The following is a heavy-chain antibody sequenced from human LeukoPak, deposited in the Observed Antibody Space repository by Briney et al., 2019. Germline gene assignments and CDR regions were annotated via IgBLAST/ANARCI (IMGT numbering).Heavy chain of an antibody. D-gene: IGHD1-26*01. CDR3: AKFGGSFAFLHY. Sequence: SETLSLTCTVSGGSISTYYWSWIRQPPGKGLEWIAYIHYSGSTNYNPSLKSRVTISVDTSKKHLSLKLSSVTAADTAVYSCAKFGGSFAFLHYWGQGTLVTVPS. CDR2: IHYSGST. V-gene: IGHV4-59*01. J-gene: IGHJ4*02. CDR1: GGSISTYY.